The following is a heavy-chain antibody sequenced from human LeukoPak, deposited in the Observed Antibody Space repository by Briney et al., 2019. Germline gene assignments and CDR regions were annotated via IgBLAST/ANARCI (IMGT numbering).Heavy chain of an antibody. CDR2: INKDESEK. CDR1: GFLLSNHW. J-gene: IGHJ6*02. CDR3: ARNNDMDA. Sequence: GGSLRLSCAASGFLLSNHWMTWVRRAPGKGPEWVANINKDESEKYYVDSVKGRFTISRDTAKNSLYLQMNHLRVEDTALYYCARNNDMDAWGQGTTVIVSS. D-gene: IGHD1/OR15-1a*01. V-gene: IGHV3-7*03.